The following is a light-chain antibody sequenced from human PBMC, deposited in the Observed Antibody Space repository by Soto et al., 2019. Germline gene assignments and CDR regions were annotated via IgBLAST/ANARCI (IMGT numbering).Light chain of an antibody. CDR3: QQYGSSGT. J-gene: IGKJ1*01. Sequence: EIVLTQSPATLSLSHGERATLSCRASQRVNSRYLAWYQQKPGQAPRLLIYGVSNRATGIPDRFSGSGSGTDFTLTISRLEPEDFAVYYCQQYGSSGTFGQGTKVDI. CDR2: GVS. V-gene: IGKV3-20*01. CDR1: QRVNSRY.